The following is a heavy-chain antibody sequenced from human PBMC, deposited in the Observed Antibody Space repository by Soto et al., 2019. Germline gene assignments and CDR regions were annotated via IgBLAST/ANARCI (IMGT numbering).Heavy chain of an antibody. V-gene: IGHV3-23*01. CDR3: AKCTSGGGACPS. D-gene: IGHD2-21*02. CDR1: GFTFSSYT. Sequence: EVQLLESGGGLVQPGGSLRLSCAASGFTFSSYTMTWVRQAPGKGLEWVSAISGSGGGTYYADSVKGRFTISRDNSRILLVLLLISLRSEETAVYFCAKCTSGGGACPSWGQGTQVAVSS. J-gene: IGHJ5*02. CDR2: ISGSGGGT.